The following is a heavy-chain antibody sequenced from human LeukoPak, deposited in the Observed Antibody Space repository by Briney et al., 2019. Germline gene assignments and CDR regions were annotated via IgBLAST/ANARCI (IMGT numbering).Heavy chain of an antibody. D-gene: IGHD5-18*01. J-gene: IGHJ6*03. V-gene: IGHV4-59*01. CDR2: IYYSGST. CDR1: GGSISSYY. Sequence: SETLSLTCTVSGGSISSYYWSWIRQPPGKGLEWIGYIYYSGSTNYNPSLKSRVTISVDTSKNQFSLRLSSVTAADTAVYYCARTTEGGYTYDYFYYYYMDVRGKGTTVTISS. CDR3: ARTTEGGYTYDYFYYYYMDV.